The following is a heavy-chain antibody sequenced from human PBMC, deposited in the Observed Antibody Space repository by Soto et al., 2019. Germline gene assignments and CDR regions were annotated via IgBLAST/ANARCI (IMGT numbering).Heavy chain of an antibody. J-gene: IGHJ5*02. D-gene: IGHD1-1*01. CDR1: GFAFNIYS. CDR3: ASRSNNGYKDLNWFDL. CDR2: ISETSRTI. Sequence: PGGSLRLSCTPSGFAFNIYSMNWVRQAPGKGLVWISYISETSRTIYYADSVNGRFTISRDNAKNSLYLQMNSLRDEDTAVYYCASRSNNGYKDLNWFDLLGQGTLVTVCS. V-gene: IGHV3-48*02.